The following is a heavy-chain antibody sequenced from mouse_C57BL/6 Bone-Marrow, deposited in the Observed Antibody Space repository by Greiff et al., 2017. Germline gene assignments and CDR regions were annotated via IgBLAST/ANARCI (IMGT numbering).Heavy chain of an antibody. J-gene: IGHJ1*03. V-gene: IGHV1-81*01. D-gene: IGHD2-3*01. Sequence: VQLQQSGAELARPGASVKLSCKASGYTFTSYGISWVKQRTGQGLEWIGEIYPRSGNTYYNEKFKGKATLTADKYSSTAYMELRSLTSEDSAVYFCARWLLYWYFDVWGTGTTVTVSS. CDR2: IYPRSGNT. CDR3: ARWLLYWYFDV. CDR1: GYTFTSYG.